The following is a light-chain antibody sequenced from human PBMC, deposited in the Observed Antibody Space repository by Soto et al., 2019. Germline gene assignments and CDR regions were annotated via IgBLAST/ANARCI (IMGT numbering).Light chain of an antibody. CDR1: QAVRNSY. J-gene: IGKJ1*01. V-gene: IGKV3-20*01. CDR3: QQYGNSPWT. CDR2: AAS. Sequence: ENVLTQPPCTLSVSPGERATLSCRASQAVRNSYVAWYQHRPGQAPRVLIHAASRRDTGIPDRFSGTGFGTEFTLTITRLDPDDFAVYYCQQYGNSPWTFGQGTKVDIK.